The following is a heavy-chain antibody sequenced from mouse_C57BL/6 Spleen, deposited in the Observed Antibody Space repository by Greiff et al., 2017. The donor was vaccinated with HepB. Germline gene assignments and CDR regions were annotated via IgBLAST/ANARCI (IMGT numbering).Heavy chain of an antibody. CDR2: IYPGSGST. J-gene: IGHJ2*01. Sequence: QVQLQQPGAELVKPGASVKMSCKASGYTFTSYWITWVKQRPGQGLEWIGDIYPGSGSTNYNEKFKSKATLTVDTSSSTAYMQLSSLTSEDSAVYYCANYSGIKDYFDYWGQGTTLTVSS. V-gene: IGHV1-55*01. CDR3: ANYSGIKDYFDY. CDR1: GYTFTSYW. D-gene: IGHD1-1*01.